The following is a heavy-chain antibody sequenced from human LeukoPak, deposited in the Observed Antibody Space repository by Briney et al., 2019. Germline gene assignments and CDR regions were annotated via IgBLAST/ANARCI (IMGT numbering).Heavy chain of an antibody. CDR2: VYYSGST. J-gene: IGHJ6*02. CDR1: GGSISSYY. D-gene: IGHD3-10*01. CDR3: ARDVKGWFGELQPNMPGGYYGMDV. Sequence: SLTLSLTCTVSGGSISSYYWSWIRQPAGKGVEWMGYVYYSGSTNYHHSLKSRGTKSVDTSKNRFSLKLSSVTAADMAVYYCARDVKGWFGELQPNMPGGYYGMDVWGQGTTVTVSS. V-gene: IGHV4-59*01.